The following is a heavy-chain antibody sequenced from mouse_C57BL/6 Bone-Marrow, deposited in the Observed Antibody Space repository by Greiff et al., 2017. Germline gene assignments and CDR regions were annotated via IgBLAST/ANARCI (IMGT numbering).Heavy chain of an antibody. J-gene: IGHJ1*03. D-gene: IGHD4-1*01. CDR3: ARDTGTYWYFDV. CDR2: ISDGGSYT. CDR1: GFTFSSYA. V-gene: IGHV5-4*01. Sequence: EVKLMESGGGLVKPGGSLKLSCAASGFTFSSYAMSWVRQTPEKRLEWVATISDGGSYTYYPDNVKGRFTISRDNAKNNLYLQMSHLKSEDTAMYYCARDTGTYWYFDVWGTGTTVTVSS.